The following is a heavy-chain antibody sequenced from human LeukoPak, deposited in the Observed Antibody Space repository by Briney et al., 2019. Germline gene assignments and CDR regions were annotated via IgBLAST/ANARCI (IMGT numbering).Heavy chain of an antibody. Sequence: RGSLRLSCAASGFTFSSYGMHSVRQAPGKGLEWVAFIRYDGSNKYYADSVKGRFTISRDNSKNTLYLQMNSLRAEDTAVYYCAKGPRIAAAGILDYWGQGTLVTVSS. CDR1: GFTFSSYG. J-gene: IGHJ4*02. CDR3: AKGPRIAAAGILDY. CDR2: IRYDGSNK. D-gene: IGHD6-13*01. V-gene: IGHV3-30*02.